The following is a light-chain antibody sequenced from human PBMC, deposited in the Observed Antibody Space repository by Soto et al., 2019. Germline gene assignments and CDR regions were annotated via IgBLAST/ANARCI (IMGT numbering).Light chain of an antibody. V-gene: IGKV3-15*01. CDR1: QSINSE. J-gene: IGKJ2*01. Sequence: EIVMTQSPATLSLSPGERAALSCRASQSINSELAWYQQKPGQPPRLLIYGASTRSTGVPARFTGSESGSEFTLNISGLQSEDFAVYYCQQGQNWPLTFGQETTLQI. CDR3: QQGQNWPLT. CDR2: GAS.